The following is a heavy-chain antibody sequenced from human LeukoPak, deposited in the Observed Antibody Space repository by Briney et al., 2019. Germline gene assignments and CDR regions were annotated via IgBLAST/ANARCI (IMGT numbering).Heavy chain of an antibody. J-gene: IGHJ5*02. D-gene: IGHD2-2*01. CDR1: GYTLTSYY. CDR2: INPSGGST. CDR3: ARDACSSTICTAGGNWFDP. V-gene: IGHV1-46*01. Sequence: GASVTVSCTASGYTLTSYYMHWVRQAPGQGLEWMGIINPSGGSTSYAQKFRGRVTMTRDTSTSTVYLELSRLRSEDTAVYYCARDACSSTICTAGGNWFDPWGQGTLVTVSS.